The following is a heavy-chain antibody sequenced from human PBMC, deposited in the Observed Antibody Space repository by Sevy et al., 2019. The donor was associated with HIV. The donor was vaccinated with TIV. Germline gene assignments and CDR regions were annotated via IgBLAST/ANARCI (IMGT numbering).Heavy chain of an antibody. Sequence: GGSLRLSCAASGFTFNTYSLIWVRQTPGKGLEWLSFIGIAAGVTYYADSVKGRFTISRENAKNSLYLQMNSLRDEDTAVYYCARCPGHYSIDYWGQGTLVTVSS. V-gene: IGHV3-48*02. CDR3: ARCPGHYSIDY. CDR1: GFTFNTYS. CDR2: IGIAAGVT. J-gene: IGHJ4*02. D-gene: IGHD2-21*01.